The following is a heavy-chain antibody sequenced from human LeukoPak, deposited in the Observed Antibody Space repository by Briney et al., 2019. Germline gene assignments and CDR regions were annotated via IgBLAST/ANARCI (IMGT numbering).Heavy chain of an antibody. CDR2: ISGSGGST. J-gene: IGHJ4*02. V-gene: IGHV3-23*01. D-gene: IGHD6-13*01. Sequence: GGSLRLSCAASGFTFSSYSMNWVRQSPGKGLEWVSGISGSGGSTYYTDSVKGRFTISRDNSKTTLYLQMNSLRAEDTALYYCAKSGGIAAAGNRQFDYWGQGTLVTVSS. CDR1: GFTFSSYS. CDR3: AKSGGIAAAGNRQFDY.